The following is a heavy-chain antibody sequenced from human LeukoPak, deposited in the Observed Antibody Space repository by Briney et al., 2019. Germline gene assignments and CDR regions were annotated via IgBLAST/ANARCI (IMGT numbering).Heavy chain of an antibody. V-gene: IGHV1-2*02. CDR1: GYTFTGEY. CDR3: ARGGIAARPEVDDAFDI. Sequence: GASVKLSCKASGYTFTGEYLHWVRQAPGQGLEWLGWINPNSGGTNYAQKFQGRVTVTRDTSINTAYMELSSLRSDDTAVYYCARGGIAARPEVDDAFDIWGQGTMVTVSS. J-gene: IGHJ3*02. D-gene: IGHD6-6*01. CDR2: INPNSGGT.